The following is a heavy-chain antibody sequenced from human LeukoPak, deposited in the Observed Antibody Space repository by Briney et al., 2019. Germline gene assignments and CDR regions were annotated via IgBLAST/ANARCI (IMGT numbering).Heavy chain of an antibody. CDR3: ARDGAGIAADLTWFDP. Sequence: SETLSLTCTVSGGSISSYYWSWIRQPAGKGPEWIGRIYTSGSTNYNPSLKSRVTMSIDTSKNQFSLKLSSVTAADTAVYYCARDGAGIAADLTWFDPWGQGTLVTVSS. CDR1: GGSISSYY. CDR2: IYTSGST. J-gene: IGHJ5*02. D-gene: IGHD6-13*01. V-gene: IGHV4-4*07.